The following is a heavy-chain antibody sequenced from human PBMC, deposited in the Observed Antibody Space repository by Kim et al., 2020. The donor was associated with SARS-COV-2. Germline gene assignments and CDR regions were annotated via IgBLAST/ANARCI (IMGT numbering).Heavy chain of an antibody. V-gene: IGHV3-15*01. J-gene: IGHJ4*02. D-gene: IGHD3-16*01. Sequence: KGRFTISRDDSKNTLYLQMNSLKTEDTAVYYCTTDPQLAITFGGVQYFDYWGQGTLVTVSS. CDR3: TTDPQLAITFGGVQYFDY.